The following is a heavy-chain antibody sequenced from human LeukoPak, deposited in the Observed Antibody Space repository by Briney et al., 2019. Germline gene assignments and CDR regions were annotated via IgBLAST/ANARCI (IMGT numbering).Heavy chain of an antibody. Sequence: RTSETLSLTCTVSGGSISSSDYYWDWIRQPPGKGLEWIGSISYSGSTYYNPSLKSRVTISVDTSKNQFSLKLSSVTAADTAFYYCARRAYDSSSIGSWGQGTLVTVSS. CDR3: ARRAYDSSSIGS. D-gene: IGHD3-22*01. V-gene: IGHV4-39*01. CDR1: GGSISSSDYY. J-gene: IGHJ5*01. CDR2: ISYSGST.